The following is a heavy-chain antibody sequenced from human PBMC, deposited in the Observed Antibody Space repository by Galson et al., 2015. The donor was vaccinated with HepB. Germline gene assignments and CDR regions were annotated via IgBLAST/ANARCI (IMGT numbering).Heavy chain of an antibody. CDR2: TYYRSKWYN. J-gene: IGHJ4*02. CDR3: ARDLGDIVATFFDY. V-gene: IGHV6-1*01. D-gene: IGHD5-12*01. Sequence: CAISGDSVSSNSAAWNWIRQSPSRGLEWLGRTYYRSKWYNDYAVSVKSRITINPDTSKNQFSLQLNSVTPEDTAVYYCARDLGDIVATFFDYWGQGTLVTVSS. CDR1: GDSVSSNSAA.